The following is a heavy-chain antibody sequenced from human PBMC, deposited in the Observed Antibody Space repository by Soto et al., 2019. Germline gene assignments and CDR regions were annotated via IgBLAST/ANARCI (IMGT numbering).Heavy chain of an antibody. CDR2: IRSKGHNYAT. Sequence: GGSLRLSCAASGFAFSGSAMYWVRQASGKGPEWVGRIRSKGHNYATEYAASVKGGFTISRDDSKNTAYLQMNSLQTEDTAVYYCTRDLFSYDYSGILWFDPWGQGTLVTVSS. J-gene: IGHJ5*02. V-gene: IGHV3-73*01. CDR3: TRDLFSYDYSGILWFDP. D-gene: IGHD3-16*01. CDR1: GFAFSGSA.